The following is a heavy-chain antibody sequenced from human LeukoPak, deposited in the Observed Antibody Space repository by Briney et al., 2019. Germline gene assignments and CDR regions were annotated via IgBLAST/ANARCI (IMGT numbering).Heavy chain of an antibody. J-gene: IGHJ4*02. Sequence: GASVKVSCKASGYTFTSYGISWVRQAPGQGLEWMGWISAYNGNTNYAQKLQGRVTMTTDTSTSTAYTELWSLRSDDTAVYYCARAPRGYSSSWEYWGQGTLVTVSS. D-gene: IGHD6-13*01. V-gene: IGHV1-18*01. CDR1: GYTFTSYG. CDR2: ISAYNGNT. CDR3: ARAPRGYSSSWEY.